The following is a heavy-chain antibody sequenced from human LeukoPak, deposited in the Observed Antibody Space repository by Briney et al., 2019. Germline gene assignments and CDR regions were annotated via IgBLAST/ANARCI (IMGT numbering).Heavy chain of an antibody. CDR1: GGSFSGYY. J-gene: IGHJ3*02. D-gene: IGHD3-9*01. Sequence: SETLSLTCAVYGGSFSGYYWSWIRQPPGKGLEGMGEINHSGSTNYNPSLKSRVTISVDTSKNPFSMNLSPVTPADTAVYYCARRGHFDWLLWGGEAAFDIWGQGTMVTVSS. CDR3: ARRGHFDWLLWGGEAAFDI. CDR2: INHSGST. V-gene: IGHV4-34*01.